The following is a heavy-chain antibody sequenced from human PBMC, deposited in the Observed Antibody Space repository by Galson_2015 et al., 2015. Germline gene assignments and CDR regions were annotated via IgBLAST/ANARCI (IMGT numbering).Heavy chain of an antibody. CDR2: INNDGSER. Sequence: SLRLSCAASGFTFSSYWMNWVRQAPGKGLEWVANINNDGSERNYVDSVKGRFTISRDNAKNSLNLQMNSLRAEDTAVYYCVRDGYNSGGGRVAFDIWGQGTMVTVSS. CDR3: VRDGYNSGGGRVAFDI. V-gene: IGHV3-7*01. D-gene: IGHD6-19*01. J-gene: IGHJ3*02. CDR1: GFTFSSYW.